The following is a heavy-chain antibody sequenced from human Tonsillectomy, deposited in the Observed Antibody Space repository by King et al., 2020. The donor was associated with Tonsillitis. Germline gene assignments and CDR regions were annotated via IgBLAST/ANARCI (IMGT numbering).Heavy chain of an antibody. V-gene: IGHV3-33*01. Sequence: VQLVESGGGVVQPGRSLRLSCAASGFTFSSYGMHWVRQAPGKGLEWVALIWYDGSHTYYADSVEGRFTISRDSSKNTLYLQMNSLRAEATAVYYCAREKDFWSGYHPMDVWGIGTTVTVSS. CDR1: GFTFSSYG. D-gene: IGHD3-3*01. J-gene: IGHJ6*03. CDR2: IWYDGSHT. CDR3: AREKDFWSGYHPMDV.